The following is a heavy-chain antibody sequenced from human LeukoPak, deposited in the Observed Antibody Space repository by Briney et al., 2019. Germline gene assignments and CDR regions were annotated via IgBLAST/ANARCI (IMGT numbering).Heavy chain of an antibody. D-gene: IGHD2-2*02. V-gene: IGHV4-38-2*02. J-gene: IGHJ4*02. Sequence: SETLSLTCTVSGYSITSGYNWAWIRQPPGKVLEWIGSIYHSGSAYYNPSLKSRVTISVDTSKNQFSLKLSSVTVADTAVYHCVRYCSSTTCYTRAVDYWGQGTLVTVSS. CDR2: IYHSGSA. CDR1: GYSITSGYN. CDR3: VRYCSSTTCYTRAVDY.